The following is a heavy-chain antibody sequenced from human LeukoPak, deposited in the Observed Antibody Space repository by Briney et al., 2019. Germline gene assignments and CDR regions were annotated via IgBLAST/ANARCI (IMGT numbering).Heavy chain of an antibody. V-gene: IGHV4-59*12. Sequence: PSETLSLTCTVSGASISSYYWSWIRQPPGRGLEWIGYIYNGGNTNYNPSLKSRVTMSVDTSKNQISLELSSLTAADTAMYYCARSTMVKTATGWFDPWGQGTLVTVSS. CDR1: GASISSYY. D-gene: IGHD4/OR15-4a*01. CDR2: IYNGGNT. CDR3: ARSTMVKTATGWFDP. J-gene: IGHJ5*02.